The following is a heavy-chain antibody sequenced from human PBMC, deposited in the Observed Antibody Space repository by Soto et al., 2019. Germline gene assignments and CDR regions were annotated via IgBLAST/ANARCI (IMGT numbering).Heavy chain of an antibody. Sequence: QVQLQQWGAGLLKPSETLSLTCAVYGGSFSDYYCTWIRQAPGKGLEWIGEINHSGSTSYNPSLKSRVTISVDTSKNHFSLKLSSVTAADTAVYYCARGGYCTNSKCYRSVRFYYYMDVWGKGTTVTVSS. D-gene: IGHD2-8*01. V-gene: IGHV4-34*01. CDR1: GGSFSDYY. J-gene: IGHJ6*03. CDR2: INHSGST. CDR3: ARGGYCTNSKCYRSVRFYYYMDV.